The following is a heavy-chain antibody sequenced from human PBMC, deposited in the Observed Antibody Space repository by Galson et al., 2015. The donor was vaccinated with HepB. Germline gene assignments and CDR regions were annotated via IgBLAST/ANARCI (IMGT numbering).Heavy chain of an antibody. J-gene: IGHJ4*02. CDR1: GFTFSAYW. V-gene: IGHV3-7*01. CDR3: ARGAGRTYDF. CDR2: MNQDGSDQ. Sequence: SLRLSCAASGFTFSAYWMIWVRQAPGKGLEWVANMNQDGSDQYYVDSVKGRFTISRDNAKTSLYLRMNSLRVEDTAVYYCARGAGRTYDFWGQGTQVTVSS. D-gene: IGHD1-26*01.